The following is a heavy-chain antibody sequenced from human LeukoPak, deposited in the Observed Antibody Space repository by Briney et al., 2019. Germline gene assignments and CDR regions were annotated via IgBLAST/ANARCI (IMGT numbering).Heavy chain of an antibody. J-gene: IGHJ4*02. CDR3: AHSEGFDY. CDR2: IFWDDDK. Sequence: SGPTLVNPTQTLTLTCTFSGFSLSNSGVGAGWIRQPPGKALEWLALIFWDDDKRYSPSLKNRLTITKDTSKNQVVLTMTNMDPVDTGTYYCAHSEGFDYWGQGTLVTVSS. CDR1: GFSLSNSGVG. V-gene: IGHV2-5*02.